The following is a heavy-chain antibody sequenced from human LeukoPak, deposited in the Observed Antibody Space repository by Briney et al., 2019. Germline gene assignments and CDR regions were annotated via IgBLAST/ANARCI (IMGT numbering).Heavy chain of an antibody. CDR1: GGTFSSYA. D-gene: IGHD2-2*01. Sequence: ASVKVSCKASGGTFSSYAISWVRQAPGQGLEWMGGIIPIFGTANYAQKFQGRVTITADESTSTAYMEVSSLRSEDTAVYYCARVRDIVVVPAAGDAFDIWGQGTMVTVSS. CDR3: ARVRDIVVVPAAGDAFDI. J-gene: IGHJ3*02. V-gene: IGHV1-69*13. CDR2: IIPIFGTA.